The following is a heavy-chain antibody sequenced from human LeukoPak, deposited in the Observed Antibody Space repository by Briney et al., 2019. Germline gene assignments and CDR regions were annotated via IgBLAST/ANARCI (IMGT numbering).Heavy chain of an antibody. V-gene: IGHV3-23*01. Sequence: GGSLRLSCAASGFTFSSYAMSWVRQAPGKGLEGVSAISGSGGSTYYADSVKGRFTISRDNSKNTLHLQMNSLRAEDTAVYYCAKEPRIAAAGSGFNWFDPWGQGTLVTVSS. CDR1: GFTFSSYA. CDR3: AKEPRIAAAGSGFNWFDP. J-gene: IGHJ5*02. CDR2: ISGSGGST. D-gene: IGHD6-13*01.